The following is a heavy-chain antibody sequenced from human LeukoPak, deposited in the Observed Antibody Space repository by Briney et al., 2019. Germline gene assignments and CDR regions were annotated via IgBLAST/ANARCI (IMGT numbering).Heavy chain of an antibody. CDR2: ISGSGAST. Sequence: GGSLRLSCAASGFTFSNYAMSWVRQAPGKGLEWVSVISGSGASTYYTDSVKGRFTISRDNSKNTLYLQMYSLRAEDTAVYYCAKARPVEWELSYIYQDFDFWGQGTLVTVSS. CDR3: AKARPVEWELSYIYQDFDF. V-gene: IGHV3-23*01. J-gene: IGHJ4*02. CDR1: GFTFSNYA. D-gene: IGHD1-26*01.